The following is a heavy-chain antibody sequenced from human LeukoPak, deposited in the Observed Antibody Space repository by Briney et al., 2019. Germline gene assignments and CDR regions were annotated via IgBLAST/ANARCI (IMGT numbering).Heavy chain of an antibody. Sequence: GGSLRLSCAASGFTFSSYAMHWVRQAPGKGLEYVSAISSNGGSTYYANSVKGRFTISRDNSKNTLYLQMNSLRAEDTAVYYCAKDSPRWLQLGDYWGQGTLVTVSS. CDR1: GFTFSSYA. CDR3: AKDSPRWLQLGDY. V-gene: IGHV3-64*04. D-gene: IGHD5-24*01. CDR2: ISSNGGST. J-gene: IGHJ4*02.